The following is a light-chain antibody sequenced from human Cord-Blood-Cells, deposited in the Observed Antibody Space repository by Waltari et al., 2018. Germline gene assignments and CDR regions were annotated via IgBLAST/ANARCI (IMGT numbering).Light chain of an antibody. Sequence: QSALTQPRSVSGSPGQSVTISCTGPSSDVGGYTSVSWYQQHPGKAPKLMIYDVSKRPSGVPDRFSGSKSGNTASLTISGLQAEDEADYYCCSYAGSYTLFGGGTKLTVL. CDR3: CSYAGSYTL. CDR1: SSDVGGYTS. CDR2: DVS. J-gene: IGLJ2*01. V-gene: IGLV2-11*01.